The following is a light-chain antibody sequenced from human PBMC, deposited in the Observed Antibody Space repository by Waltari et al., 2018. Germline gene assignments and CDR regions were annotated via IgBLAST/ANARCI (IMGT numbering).Light chain of an antibody. J-gene: IGLJ1*01. CDR2: DVN. CDR3: NSYAGSKHYV. CDR1: SRDVGGYDH. V-gene: IGLV2-8*01. Sequence: QSALTQPPSASGSPGQSVTISCTGTSRDVGGYDHVSWYQQHPGKAPKLMIYDVNKRPSGVPDRFSGSKSGNTASLTVSGLQAEDEADYFCNSYAGSKHYVFGTGTKVTVL.